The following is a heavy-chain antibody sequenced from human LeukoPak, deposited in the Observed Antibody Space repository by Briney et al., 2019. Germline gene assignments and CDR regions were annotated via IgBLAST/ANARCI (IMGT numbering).Heavy chain of an antibody. CDR2: MNPKSGNT. CDR3: ARGDPYQLLCN. D-gene: IGHD2-2*01. CDR1: GYTFSSYD. V-gene: IGHV1-8*01. J-gene: IGHJ4*02. Sequence: ASVKVSCKASGYTFSSYDINWVRQATGQGVEWMGWMNPKSGNTGYAQKLQGRITMTRKTSISTPYMELSSLRSEDTAVYYCARGDPYQLLCNWGQGTLVTVSS.